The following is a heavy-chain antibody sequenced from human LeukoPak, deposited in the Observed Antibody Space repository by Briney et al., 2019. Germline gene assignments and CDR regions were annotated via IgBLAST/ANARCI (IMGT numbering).Heavy chain of an antibody. Sequence: SETLSLTCAVYGGSFSGYYWSWIRQPPGKGLEWIGEINHSGSTNYNPSLKSRVTISVDTSKNQFSLKLSTVTAADAAVYYCARGQKATGSYSPIGYWGQGTLVTVSS. D-gene: IGHD1-26*01. CDR3: ARGQKATGSYSPIGY. J-gene: IGHJ4*02. V-gene: IGHV4-34*01. CDR1: GGSFSGYY. CDR2: INHSGST.